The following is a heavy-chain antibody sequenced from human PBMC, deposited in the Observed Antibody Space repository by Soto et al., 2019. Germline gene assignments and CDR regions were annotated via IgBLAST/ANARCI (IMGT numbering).Heavy chain of an antibody. CDR2: TYYRSNWRH. Sequence: PSQTLSLTFAISGDSVSSNTSAWNCISSSPSRGIGWLGRTYYRSNWRHDYAVSVKSRITVNPDTSKNHFSLQLNSVTPDDTAVYYCARGVAGTGFDLWGQGTLVTVSS. D-gene: IGHD6-19*01. CDR1: GDSVSSNTSA. J-gene: IGHJ4*02. V-gene: IGHV6-1*01. CDR3: ARGVAGTGFDL.